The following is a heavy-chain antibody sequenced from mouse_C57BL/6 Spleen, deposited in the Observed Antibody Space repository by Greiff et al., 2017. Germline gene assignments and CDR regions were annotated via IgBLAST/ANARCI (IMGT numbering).Heavy chain of an antibody. CDR1: GYTFTSYW. CDR2: IHPNSGST. J-gene: IGHJ1*03. V-gene: IGHV1-64*01. D-gene: IGHD2-3*01. CDR3: ARSGTYDGYYPHWYFDC. Sequence: QVQLQQPGAELVKPGASVKLSCKASGYTFTSYWMHWVKQRPGQGLEWIGMIHPNSGSTNYNEKFKSKATLTVDKSSSTAYMQLSSLTSEDSAVYYCARSGTYDGYYPHWYFDCWGTGTTVTVSS.